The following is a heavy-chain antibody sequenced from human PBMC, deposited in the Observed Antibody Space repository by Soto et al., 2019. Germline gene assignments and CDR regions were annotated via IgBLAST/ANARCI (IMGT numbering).Heavy chain of an antibody. CDR2: INPNSGGT. CDR1: GYTFTAYF. D-gene: IGHD2-21*01. Sequence: QVHLVQSGAEVRKPGASVKVSCKASGYTFTAYFIHWVRQARGQGLEWLGWINPNSGGTKYAEKFQGRLTMTGDTSTNTVYMDLNSLKTDDTAVYYCAKEMVGGGLRPHSDNWGQGTLVTVSS. CDR3: AKEMVGGGLRPHSDN. J-gene: IGHJ4*02. V-gene: IGHV1-2*02.